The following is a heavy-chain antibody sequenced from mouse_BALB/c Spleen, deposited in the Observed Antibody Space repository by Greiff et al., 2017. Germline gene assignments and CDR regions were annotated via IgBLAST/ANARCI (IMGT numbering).Heavy chain of an antibody. Sequence: EVQVVESGGGLVQPGGSRKLSCAASGFTFSSFGMHWVRQAPEKGLEWVAYISSGSSTIYYADTVKGRFTISRDNPKNTLFLQMTSLRSEDTAMYYCARSRSHYGSSLFFDYWGQGTTLTVSS. CDR3: ARSRSHYGSSLFFDY. CDR1: GFTFSSFG. J-gene: IGHJ2*01. D-gene: IGHD1-1*01. V-gene: IGHV5-17*02. CDR2: ISSGSSTI.